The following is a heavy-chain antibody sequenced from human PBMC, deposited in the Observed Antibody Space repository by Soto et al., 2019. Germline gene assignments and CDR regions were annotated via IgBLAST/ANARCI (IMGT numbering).Heavy chain of an antibody. CDR2: IIPIFGTA. Sequence: ASVKVSCKASGGTFSSYAISWVRQAPGQGLEWMGGIIPIFGTANYAQKFQGRVTITADKSTSTAYMELSSLRSEDTAVYYCARTGGKYSSSWKNWFDPWGQGTLVTVSS. CDR3: ARTGGKYSSSWKNWFDP. V-gene: IGHV1-69*06. J-gene: IGHJ5*02. CDR1: GGTFSSYA. D-gene: IGHD6-13*01.